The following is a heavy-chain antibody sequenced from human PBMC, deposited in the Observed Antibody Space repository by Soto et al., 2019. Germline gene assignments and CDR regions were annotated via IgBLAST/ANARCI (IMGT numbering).Heavy chain of an antibody. CDR3: AKAKVPLGDYYYYYGMDV. CDR1: GFTFDDYA. V-gene: IGHV3-9*01. D-gene: IGHD3-16*01. Sequence: DVQLVESGGGLVQPGRSLRLSCAASGFTFDDYAMHWVRQAPGKGLEWVSGISWNSGSIGYADSVKGRFTISRDNAKNSLYLQMNSLRAEDTALYYCAKAKVPLGDYYYYYGMDVWGQGTTVTVSS. CDR2: ISWNSGSI. J-gene: IGHJ6*02.